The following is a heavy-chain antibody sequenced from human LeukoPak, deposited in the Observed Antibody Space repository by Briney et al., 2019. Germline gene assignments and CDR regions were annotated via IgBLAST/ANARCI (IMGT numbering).Heavy chain of an antibody. CDR1: GYTFTSYG. D-gene: IGHD3-22*01. Sequence: ASVKVSCKASGYTFTSYGISWVRQAPGQGLEWMGWISAYNGNTNYAQKLQGRVTMTTDTSTSTAYMELRSLRSDDTAVYYCARVITMIVVVRGAFDIWGQGTMVTVSS. CDR3: ARVITMIVVVRGAFDI. CDR2: ISAYNGNT. V-gene: IGHV1-18*01. J-gene: IGHJ3*02.